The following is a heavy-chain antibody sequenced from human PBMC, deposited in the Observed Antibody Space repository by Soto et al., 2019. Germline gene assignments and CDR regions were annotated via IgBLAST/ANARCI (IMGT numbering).Heavy chain of an antibody. CDR1: GFTFKNYA. CDR2: ISFDGDKK. V-gene: IGHV3-30-3*01. J-gene: IGHJ6*02. CDR3: AREDDYGYRYINYGLDV. Sequence: QAQLVESGGGVVQPGRSLRLSCAASGFTFKNYALHWVRQGPGKGLEWVAVISFDGDKKYNADSVKGRFTISRDNFKNTLYLQMNNLRVEDAALYFCAREDDYGYRYINYGLDVWGQGTTVTVSS. D-gene: IGHD4-17*01.